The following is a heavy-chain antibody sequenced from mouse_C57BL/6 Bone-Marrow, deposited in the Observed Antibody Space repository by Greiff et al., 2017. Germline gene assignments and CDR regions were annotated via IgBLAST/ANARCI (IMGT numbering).Heavy chain of an antibody. Sequence: VQLQQSGPELVKPGASVKISCKASGYAFSSSWMNWVKQRPGKGLEWIGRIYPGDGDTNYNGKFKGKATLTADKSSSTAYMQLSSLTSEDSAVYFGARSDEAWFAYWGQGTLVTVSA. V-gene: IGHV1-82*01. J-gene: IGHJ3*01. CDR3: ARSDEAWFAY. CDR2: IYPGDGDT. CDR1: GYAFSSSW.